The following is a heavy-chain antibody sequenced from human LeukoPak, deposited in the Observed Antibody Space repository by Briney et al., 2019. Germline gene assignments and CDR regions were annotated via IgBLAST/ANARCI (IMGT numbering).Heavy chain of an antibody. V-gene: IGHV1-69*05. J-gene: IGHJ6*03. Sequence: SVKVSCKASGGTFSSYAISWVRQSPGQRLECMGGIIPIFGTASYAKKFQGRVTITTDESPSTAYMELSSLRSEDTAVYYCARTPSLRFLEGPISGRYYYYYYMDVWGKGTTVTVSS. D-gene: IGHD3-3*01. CDR1: GGTFSSYA. CDR2: IIPIFGTA. CDR3: ARTPSLRFLEGPISGRYYYYYYMDV.